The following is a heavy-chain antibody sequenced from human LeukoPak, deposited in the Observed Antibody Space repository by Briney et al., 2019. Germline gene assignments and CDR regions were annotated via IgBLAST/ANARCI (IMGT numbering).Heavy chain of an antibody. Sequence: SETLSLTCTVSGGSISSYYWSWIRQSPGKGLEWIGYIYYSGSTNYNPSLKSRVTISVDTSKNQFSLKLSSVTAADTAVYYCATYGGNSGYWGQGTLVTVSS. CDR2: IYYSGST. J-gene: IGHJ4*02. CDR3: ATYGGNSGY. V-gene: IGHV4-59*01. D-gene: IGHD4-23*01. CDR1: GGSISSYY.